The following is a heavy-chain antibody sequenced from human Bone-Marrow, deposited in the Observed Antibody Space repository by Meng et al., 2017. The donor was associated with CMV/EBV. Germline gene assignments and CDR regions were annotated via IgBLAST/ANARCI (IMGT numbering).Heavy chain of an antibody. J-gene: IGHJ4*02. CDR2: IRSKANSYAT. Sequence: GESLKISCAASGFTFSGSAMHWVRQASGKGLEWVGRIRSKANSYATAYAASVKGRFTISRDDSKNTAYLQMNSLKTEDTAVYYCTRRGEGSYCGGDCSLIFDYWGQGTLVTGSS. CDR3: TRRGEGSYCGGDCSLIFDY. CDR1: GFTFSGSA. D-gene: IGHD2-21*01. V-gene: IGHV3-73*01.